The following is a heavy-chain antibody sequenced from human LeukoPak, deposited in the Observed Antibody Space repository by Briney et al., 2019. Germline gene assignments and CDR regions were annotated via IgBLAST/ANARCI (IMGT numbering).Heavy chain of an antibody. CDR1: GFTFSSYG. V-gene: IGHV3-33*08. CDR3: ARDHSSGWYSDYFDY. CDR2: IWYDGSNK. Sequence: PGGSLRLSCAASGFTFSSYGMHWVRQAPGKGLEWVADIWYDGSNKYYTDSVKGRLTISRDNSKNTLYLQMNSLRAEDTAVYYCARDHSSGWYSDYFDYWGQGTLVTVSS. J-gene: IGHJ4*02. D-gene: IGHD6-19*01.